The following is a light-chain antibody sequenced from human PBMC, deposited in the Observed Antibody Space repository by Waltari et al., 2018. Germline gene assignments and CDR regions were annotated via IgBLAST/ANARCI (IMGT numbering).Light chain of an antibody. CDR2: RKE. J-gene: IGLJ3*02. CDR1: YSNVGNNV. V-gene: IGLV1-44*01. Sequence: QSVLTQPPSASGAPGQRVTISCSGTYSNVGNNVVNWYQQVPGTVPKRLIYRKEQRPSGVPDRFSGSKSGSSASLAISGLRSEDEADYFCASWDDSPNGRWVFGGGTKVTVL. CDR3: ASWDDSPNGRWV.